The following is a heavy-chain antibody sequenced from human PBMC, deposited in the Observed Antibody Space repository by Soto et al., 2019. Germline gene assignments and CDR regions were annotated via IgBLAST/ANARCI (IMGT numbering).Heavy chain of an antibody. CDR1: GFTFSSYG. CDR2: ISYDGSNK. D-gene: IGHD5-12*01. V-gene: IGHV3-30*18. Sequence: QVQLVESGGGVVQPGRSLRLSCAASGFTFSSYGMHWVRQAPGKGLEWVAVISYDGSNKYYADSVKGRFTISRDNSKNTLYLQMNSLRAEDTDVYYCAKDFVARLRMATKRPVDYWGQGTLVTVSS. CDR3: AKDFVARLRMATKRPVDY. J-gene: IGHJ4*02.